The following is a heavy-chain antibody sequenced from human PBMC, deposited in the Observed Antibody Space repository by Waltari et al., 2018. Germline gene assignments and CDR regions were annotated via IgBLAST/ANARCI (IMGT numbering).Heavy chain of an antibody. CDR2: LRGSGGDT. CDR1: GFTFDIPA. Sequence: EVQLLESGGGSAQPGESLRLSCAAPGFTFDIPAMSWVRQAPGRGLEWVSSLRGSGGDTYYADSVKGRFTVSRDNSKNKVYLQMNNLRAEDTAVYYCTKDLTTAPGNVNWFHPWGQGTLVTVSS. CDR3: TKDLTTAPGNVNWFHP. V-gene: IGHV3-23*01. J-gene: IGHJ5*02. D-gene: IGHD1-1*01.